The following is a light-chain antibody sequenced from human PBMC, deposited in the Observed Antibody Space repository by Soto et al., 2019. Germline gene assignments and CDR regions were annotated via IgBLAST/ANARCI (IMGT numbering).Light chain of an antibody. CDR1: SSDFGSYNY. V-gene: IGLV2-14*01. CDR2: DVS. CDR3: SSYTGSSTLSV. J-gene: IGLJ1*01. Sequence: QSALTHAGSVSGSPGQSITISCTGTSSDFGSYNYVSWYQQHPGKAPKLMIYDVSNRPSGVSNRFSGSKSGNTASLTISGLQAEDEADYYCSSYTGSSTLSVFGTGTKVTVL.